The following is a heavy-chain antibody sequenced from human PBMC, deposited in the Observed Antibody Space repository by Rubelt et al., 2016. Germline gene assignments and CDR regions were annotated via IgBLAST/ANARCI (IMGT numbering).Heavy chain of an antibody. J-gene: IGHJ6*02. V-gene: IGHV1-58*01. CDR2: IVVGSGNT. CDR1: GFTFTSSA. D-gene: IGHD3-10*01. CDR3: AADLGITMVRGIHYYYGMDV. Sequence: QMQLVQSGPEVKKPGTSVKVSCKASGFTFTSSAVQWVRQARGQRLEWIGWIVVGSGNTNYAQKFQERVTITRDMSTSTAYMELSSLGSEETAVDYCAADLGITMVRGIHYYYGMDVWGQGTTVTVSS.